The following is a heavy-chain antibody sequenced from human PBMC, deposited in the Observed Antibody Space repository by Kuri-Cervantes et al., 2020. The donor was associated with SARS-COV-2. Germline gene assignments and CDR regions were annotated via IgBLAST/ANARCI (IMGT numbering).Heavy chain of an antibody. CDR1: GYTFTSYG. J-gene: IGHJ4*02. Sequence: SVKVSCKASGYTFTSYGISWVRQAPGQGLEWMGGIIPIFGTANYAQKFQGRVTITADESTSTAYMELSSLRSEDTAVYYCATGTFTVTPDYWGQGTLVTVSS. CDR3: ATGTFTVTPDY. D-gene: IGHD4-17*01. V-gene: IGHV1-69*13. CDR2: IIPIFGTA.